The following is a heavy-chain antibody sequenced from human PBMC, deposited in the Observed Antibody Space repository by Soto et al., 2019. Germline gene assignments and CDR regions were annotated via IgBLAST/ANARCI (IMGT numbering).Heavy chain of an antibody. J-gene: IGHJ5*02. CDR1: GDSVSSNSAA. CDR3: AREGFWSVYSAYNWFDP. D-gene: IGHD3-3*01. CDR2: TYYRSKWYN. V-gene: IGHV6-1*01. Sequence: RSQTLSLTCAISGDSVSSNSAAWNWIRQSPSRGLEWLGRTYYRSKWYNDYAVSVKSRITINPDTSKNQFSLHLNSVTPEDTAVYYCAREGFWSVYSAYNWFDPWGQGSLVTVSS.